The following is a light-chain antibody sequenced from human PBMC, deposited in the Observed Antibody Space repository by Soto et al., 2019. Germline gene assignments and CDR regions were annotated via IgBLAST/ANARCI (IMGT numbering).Light chain of an antibody. J-gene: IGLJ1*01. CDR1: SSNIGAGHD. V-gene: IGLV1-40*01. Sequence: QSVLTQPPSVSGAPGQRVSISCTGSSSNIGAGHDVHWYQQVPGTAPKLLIYGNNNRPSGVPDRFSGSKSGTSASLAISGLQAEDEADYYCHSYDSSRGGFYVFGTGTKVTVL. CDR2: GNN. CDR3: HSYDSSRGGFYV.